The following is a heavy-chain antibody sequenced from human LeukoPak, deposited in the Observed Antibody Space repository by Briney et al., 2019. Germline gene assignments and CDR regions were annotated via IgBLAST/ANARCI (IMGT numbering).Heavy chain of an antibody. CDR1: GFTFSSYG. CDR2: IRYDGSNK. Sequence: PGGSLRLSCAASGFTFSSYGMHWVRQAPGKGLEWVAFIRYDGSNKYYADSVKGRFTISRGNSKNTPYLQMNSLRAEDTAVYYCANLITMVRGVGHGRFDYWGQGTLVTVSS. CDR3: ANLITMVRGVGHGRFDY. J-gene: IGHJ4*02. V-gene: IGHV3-30*02. D-gene: IGHD3-10*01.